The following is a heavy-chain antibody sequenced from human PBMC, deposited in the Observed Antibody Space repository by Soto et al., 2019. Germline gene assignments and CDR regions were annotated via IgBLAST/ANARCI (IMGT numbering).Heavy chain of an antibody. J-gene: IGHJ3*02. V-gene: IGHV4-59*01. CDR2: IYYSGST. CDR1: GGSISSYY. D-gene: IGHD4-17*01. CDR3: ARFGFRVTTWGGDAFDI. Sequence: SETLSLTCTVSGGSISSYYWSWIRQPPGKGLEWIGYIYYSGSTNYNPSLKSRVTISVDTSKNQFSLKLSSVTAADTAVYYCARFGFRVTTWGGDAFDIWGQGTMVTVSS.